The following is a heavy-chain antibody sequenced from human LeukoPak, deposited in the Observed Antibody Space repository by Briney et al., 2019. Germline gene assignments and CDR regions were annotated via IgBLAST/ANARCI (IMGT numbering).Heavy chain of an antibody. CDR2: INYSGST. D-gene: IGHD3-22*01. J-gene: IGHJ3*02. CDR3: ACLTTAEAFDI. V-gene: IGHV4-39*07. CDR1: GGSISSSSYY. Sequence: PSETLSLTCTVSGGSISSSSYYWGWIRQPPGKGLEWIGSINYSGSTYYNPSLKSRVTISVDRSKNQFSLKLSSVTAADTAVYYCACLTTAEAFDIWGQGTMVTVSS.